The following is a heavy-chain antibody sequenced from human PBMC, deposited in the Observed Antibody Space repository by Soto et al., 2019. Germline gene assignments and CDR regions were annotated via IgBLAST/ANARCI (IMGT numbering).Heavy chain of an antibody. CDR2: ISSSSSTI. J-gene: IGHJ4*02. CDR3: ARDRYYYDSSGNPSGNIRPFDY. D-gene: IGHD3-22*01. Sequence: EVQLVESGGGLVQPGGSLRLSCAASGFTFSSYSMNWVRQAPGKGLEWVSYISSSSSTIYYADSVKGRFTISRDNAKNSLYLQMNSLRDEDTAVYYCARDRYYYDSSGNPSGNIRPFDYWGQGTLVTVSS. CDR1: GFTFSSYS. V-gene: IGHV3-48*02.